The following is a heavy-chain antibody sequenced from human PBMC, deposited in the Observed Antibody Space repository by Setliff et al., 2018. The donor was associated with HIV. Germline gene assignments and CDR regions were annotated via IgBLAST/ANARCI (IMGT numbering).Heavy chain of an antibody. D-gene: IGHD3-9*01. CDR2: FYTSGNT. CDR1: GGSITSGSYY. J-gene: IGHJ4*02. Sequence: SETLSLTCTVSGGSITSGSYYWSWIRQPAGKGLEWIGRFYTSGNTNYNPSLKSRVTISLDTSKQQFSLKLSSVTAADTAVYYCARGPRPRSSYDILTGYSAWWGQGTLVTVSS. V-gene: IGHV4-61*02. CDR3: ARGPRPRSSYDILTGYSAW.